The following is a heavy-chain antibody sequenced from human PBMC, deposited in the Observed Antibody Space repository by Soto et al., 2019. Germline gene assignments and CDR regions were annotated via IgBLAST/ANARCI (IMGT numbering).Heavy chain of an antibody. V-gene: IGHV4-61*01. D-gene: IGHD2-2*01. CDR1: GGSVSSGSYY. CDR3: ARAWIVVVPAASDYYYYGMDV. CDR2: IYYSGST. Sequence: QVQLQESGPGLVKPSETLSLTCTVSGGSVSSGSYYWSWIRQPPGKGLEWIGYIYYSGSTNYNPSLKSRVTISVDTSKNQFSLKLSSVTAADTAVYYCARAWIVVVPAASDYYYYGMDVWGQGTTVTVSS. J-gene: IGHJ6*02.